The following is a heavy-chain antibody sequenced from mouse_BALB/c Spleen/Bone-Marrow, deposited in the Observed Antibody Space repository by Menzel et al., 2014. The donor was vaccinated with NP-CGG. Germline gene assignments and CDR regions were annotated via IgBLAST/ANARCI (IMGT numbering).Heavy chain of an antibody. V-gene: IGHV14-3*02. CDR1: GFNIKDPY. D-gene: IGHD1-1*01. CDR2: TDPADGNT. CDR3: APYYYGRWFTY. Sequence: VQLQQSGAELVKPGASVKLSCTASGFNIKDPYMHWVKPRPEQGLEWIGRTDPADGNTKYDPKFQGKATITADTSSNTAYLQLSSLTSEDTAVYYCAPYYYGRWFTYWGQGTLVTVSA. J-gene: IGHJ3*01.